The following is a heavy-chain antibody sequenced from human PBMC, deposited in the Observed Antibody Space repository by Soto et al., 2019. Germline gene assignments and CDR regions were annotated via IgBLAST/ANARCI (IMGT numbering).Heavy chain of an antibody. J-gene: IGHJ6*02. Sequence: SETLSLTCSVSGVSIGSHFWSWIRQAPGKGPELVGYIYHTVNTNYNPALKSRVTISMDTSENQFSLKLSSVTAADTAVYYCARDRKAPYYYYGMDVWGQGTTVTVSS. CDR2: IYHTVNT. CDR3: ARDRKAPYYYYGMDV. CDR1: GVSIGSHF. V-gene: IGHV4-59*11.